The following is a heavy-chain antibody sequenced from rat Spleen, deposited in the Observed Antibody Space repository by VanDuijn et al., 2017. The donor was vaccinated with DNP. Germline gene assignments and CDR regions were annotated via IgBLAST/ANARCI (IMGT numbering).Heavy chain of an antibody. Sequence: EVQLVESGGGLVQPGRSLKLSCAASGFTFSDYYMAWVRQAPKKGLEWVASISPSGGSTYYRDSVKGRFTISRDNAKSTLYLQMDSLRSEDTATYYCTRLQSLFDNWGQGVMVTVSS. CDR2: ISPSGGST. J-gene: IGHJ2*01. CDR1: GFTFSDYY. CDR3: TRLQSLFDN. V-gene: IGHV5-25*01.